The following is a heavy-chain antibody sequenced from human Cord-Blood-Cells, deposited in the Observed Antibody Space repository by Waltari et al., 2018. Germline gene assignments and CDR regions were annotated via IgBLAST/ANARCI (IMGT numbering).Heavy chain of an antibody. V-gene: IGHV4-39*01. CDR2: IYYSGST. D-gene: IGHD1-26*01. CDR1: GGSISSSSYY. J-gene: IGHJ4*02. CDR3: ARHLSPVGAITPIFDY. Sequence: QLQLQESGPGLVKPSETLSLTCTVPGGSISSSSYYWGWIRQPPGKGLEWIGSIYYSGSTYYNPSLKSRVTISVDTSKNQFSLKLSSVTAADTAVYYCARHLSPVGAITPIFDYWGQGTLVTVSS.